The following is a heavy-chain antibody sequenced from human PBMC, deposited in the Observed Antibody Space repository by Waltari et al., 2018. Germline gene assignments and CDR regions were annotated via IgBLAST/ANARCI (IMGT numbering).Heavy chain of an antibody. CDR2: IIPILVIA. CDR1: GGTFSSYA. D-gene: IGHD6-19*01. Sequence: QVQLVQSGAEVKKPGSSVKVSCKASGGTFSSYAISWVRQAPGQGLEWMGGIIPILVIANYAQKFQGRVTITADESTSTAYMELSSLRSEDTAVYYCASPAYSSGWYYFDYWGQGTLVTVSS. CDR3: ASPAYSSGWYYFDY. J-gene: IGHJ4*02. V-gene: IGHV1-69*04.